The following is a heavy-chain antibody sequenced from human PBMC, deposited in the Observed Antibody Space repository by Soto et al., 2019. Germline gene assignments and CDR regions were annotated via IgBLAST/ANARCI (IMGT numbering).Heavy chain of an antibody. V-gene: IGHV1-69*12. CDR1: GGTFNSYA. D-gene: IGHD2-21*01. Sequence: QVQLVQSGAEVKKPGSSVKVSCKASGGTFNSYAINWVRQAPGQGLEWMGGIIPIFGAANYAQKFQGRVTSTADESTSTAYMVLSSLRSEDTAVYYCARDPTYYRYYFDYWGQGTLVTVSS. CDR3: ARDPTYYRYYFDY. CDR2: IIPIFGAA. J-gene: IGHJ4*02.